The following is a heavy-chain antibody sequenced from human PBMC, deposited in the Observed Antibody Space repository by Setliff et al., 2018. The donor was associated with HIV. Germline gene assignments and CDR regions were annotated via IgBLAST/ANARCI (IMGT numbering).Heavy chain of an antibody. CDR1: GYTFNNYG. D-gene: IGHD5-12*01. J-gene: IGHJ4*02. CDR3: ARGKTWLRFLDY. V-gene: IGHV1-18*01. CDR2: INTHSGYT. Sequence: ASVKVSCKASGYTFNNYGISWVRQAPGQGLEWMGWINTHSGYTNYAQNVQGRVTVTMETSTSTAYMELRSLKSDDTAVYYCARGKTWLRFLDYWGQGTLVTVS.